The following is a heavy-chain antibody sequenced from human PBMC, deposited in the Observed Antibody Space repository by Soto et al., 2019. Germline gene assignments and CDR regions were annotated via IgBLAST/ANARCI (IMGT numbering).Heavy chain of an antibody. CDR1: GFTFTTFW. D-gene: IGHD1-26*01. Sequence: GGSLRLSCETSGFTFTTFWMHWVRQVPGKGLVWVSRVNTDGSSTTYADSVKGRFTISRDNAKSTLFLQMNSLRVDDTALYYCGLVGGVGATTIDYWGQGTLVTVSS. CDR2: VNTDGSST. CDR3: GLVGGVGATTIDY. V-gene: IGHV3-74*03. J-gene: IGHJ4*02.